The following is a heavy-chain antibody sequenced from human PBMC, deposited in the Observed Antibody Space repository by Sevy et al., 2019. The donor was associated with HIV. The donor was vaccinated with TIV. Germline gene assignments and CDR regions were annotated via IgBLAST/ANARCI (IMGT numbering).Heavy chain of an antibody. CDR1: GYTFTIYG. Sequence: ASVKVSCKASGYTFTIYGISWVRQAPEQRLEWMGWISADSGNTNYAQNLQGRVTMTTDTSTTTAYMELRSLRFDDTAVYYCARTSSYGSGNYFDYWGQGTLVTVSS. CDR3: ARTSSYGSGNYFDY. J-gene: IGHJ4*02. V-gene: IGHV1-18*01. CDR2: ISADSGNT. D-gene: IGHD3-10*01.